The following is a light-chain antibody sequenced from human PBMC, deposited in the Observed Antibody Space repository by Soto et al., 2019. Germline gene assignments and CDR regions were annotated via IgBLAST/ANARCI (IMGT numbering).Light chain of an antibody. CDR3: QSYDSSLSGSV. J-gene: IGLJ2*01. CDR2: TNS. CDR1: SSNIGAGYD. V-gene: IGLV1-40*01. Sequence: QPVLTQPPSVSGGPGQRVTISCTGSSSNIGAGYDVHWYQQLPGTAPKLLMYTNSNRPSGVPDRFSGSRSGTSASLAITGLQAEDEADYYCQSYDSSLSGSVFGGGTKLTVL.